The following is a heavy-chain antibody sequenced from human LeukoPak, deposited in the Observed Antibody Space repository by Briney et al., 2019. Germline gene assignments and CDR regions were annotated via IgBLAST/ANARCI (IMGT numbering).Heavy chain of an antibody. CDR2: IIPIFGTA. Sequence: VASVKVSCKASGGTFSSYAISWVRQAPGQGLEWMGGIIPIFGTANYAQKFQGRVTITADESTSTAYMELSSLRSEDTAVYYCARAGNTYYYDSSGYLGTFDYWGQGTLVTVSS. V-gene: IGHV1-69*13. CDR1: GGTFSSYA. CDR3: ARAGNTYYYDSSGYLGTFDY. J-gene: IGHJ4*01. D-gene: IGHD3-22*01.